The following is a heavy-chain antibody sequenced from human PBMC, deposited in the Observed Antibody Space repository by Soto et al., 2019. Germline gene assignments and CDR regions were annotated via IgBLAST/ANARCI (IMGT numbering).Heavy chain of an antibody. D-gene: IGHD6-19*01. CDR3: AREIAVAGTHYFDY. CDR1: GGSICNYY. J-gene: IGHJ4*02. V-gene: IGHV4-59*01. Sequence: PSETLSLPCTVSGGSICNYYWSWIRQPPGKGLEWIGYIYYSGSINYNPPRKSRVTIPEETSKNQFPLKMSSVTAADTAVYYCAREIAVAGTHYFDYWGQGTLVTVSS. CDR2: IYYSGSI.